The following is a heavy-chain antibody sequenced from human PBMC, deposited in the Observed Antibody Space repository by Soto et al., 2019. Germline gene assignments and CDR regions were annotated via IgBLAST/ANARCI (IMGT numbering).Heavy chain of an antibody. CDR3: ARHKITIFGVVIRPMYNWFDP. V-gene: IGHV4-39*01. D-gene: IGHD3-3*01. CDR2: IYYSGST. CDR1: GGSISSSSYY. Sequence: ETLSLTCTVSGGSISSSSYYWGWIRQPPGKGLEWIGSIYYSGSTYYNPSLKSRVTISVDTSKNQFSLKLSSVTAADTAVYYCARHKITIFGVVIRPMYNWFDPWGQGTLVTVS. J-gene: IGHJ5*02.